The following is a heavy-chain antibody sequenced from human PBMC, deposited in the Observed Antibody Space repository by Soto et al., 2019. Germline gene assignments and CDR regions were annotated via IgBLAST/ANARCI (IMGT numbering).Heavy chain of an antibody. CDR2: IYPGDSNT. CDR1: GYSFTSHW. D-gene: IGHD2-15*01. V-gene: IGHV5-51*01. CDR3: ARRYCRSSICYYFDY. J-gene: IGHJ4*02. Sequence: ASVKVSFKGSGYSFTSHWIAWVRQMPGKGLEWMGIIYPGDSNTRYSPSFQGQVTISADRSISTAYLQWSSLRASDTAMYYCARRYCRSSICYYFDYWGQGALVTVSS.